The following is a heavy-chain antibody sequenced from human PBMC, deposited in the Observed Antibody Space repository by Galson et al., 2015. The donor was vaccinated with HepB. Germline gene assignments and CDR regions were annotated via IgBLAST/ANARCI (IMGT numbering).Heavy chain of an antibody. CDR3: AKGPDLLFPRADY. J-gene: IGHJ4*02. Sequence: SLRLSCAASGFTFARDAMIWVRQAPGKGLEWVSVISGSGTYTNYADSVKGRFTISRDNSKNSLYLQMNTLRAEETAVYYCAKGPDLLFPRADYWGQGTLATGSP. CDR2: ISGSGTYT. D-gene: IGHD3-10*01. CDR1: GFTFARDA. V-gene: IGHV3-23*01.